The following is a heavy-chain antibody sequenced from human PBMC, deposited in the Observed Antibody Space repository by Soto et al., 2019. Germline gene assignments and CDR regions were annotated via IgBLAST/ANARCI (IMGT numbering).Heavy chain of an antibody. Sequence: SLRLSCAASGFTFSSYGMHWVRQAPGKGLEWVAVIWYDGSNKYYADSVKGRFTISRDNSKNTLYLQMNSLRAEDTAVYYCAREYSSSSWAYYHYYGMDVWGQGTTVTVSS. V-gene: IGHV3-33*01. CDR3: AREYSSSSWAYYHYYGMDV. CDR1: GFTFSSYG. J-gene: IGHJ6*02. CDR2: IWYDGSNK. D-gene: IGHD6-6*01.